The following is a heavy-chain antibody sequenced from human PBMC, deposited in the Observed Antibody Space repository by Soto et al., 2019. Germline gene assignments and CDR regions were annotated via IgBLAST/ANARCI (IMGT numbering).Heavy chain of an antibody. CDR1: GYTFTGYY. CDR3: ARDNCSGGSCTYYFEY. CDR2: INPNSGGT. J-gene: IGHJ4*02. V-gene: IGHV1-2*04. Sequence: GASVKVSCKASGYTFTGYYMHWVRQAPGQGLEWMGWINPNSGGTNYAQKFQGWVTMTRDTSISTAYMELSRLRSDDTAVYYCARDNCSGGSCTYYFEYWGQGTLVTVSS. D-gene: IGHD2-15*01.